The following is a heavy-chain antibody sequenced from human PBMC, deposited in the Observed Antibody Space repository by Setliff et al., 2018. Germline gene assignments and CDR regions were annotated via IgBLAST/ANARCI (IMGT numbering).Heavy chain of an antibody. D-gene: IGHD7-27*01. V-gene: IGHV3-74*01. CDR2: IYSDGSMT. CDR1: GFTFGSNW. J-gene: IGHJ4*02. Sequence: GGSLRLSCAASGFTFGSNWMNWVRQAPGKGLVWVSRIYSDGSMTDYADSVKGRFTISRDNARNILYLQMNSLKIEDTAVYYCAKAAKTILGIEFLFDYWGQGTLVTVSS. CDR3: AKAAKTILGIEFLFDY.